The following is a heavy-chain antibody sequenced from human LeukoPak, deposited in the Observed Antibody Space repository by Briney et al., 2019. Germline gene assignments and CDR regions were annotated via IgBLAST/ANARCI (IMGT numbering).Heavy chain of an antibody. CDR2: IYYSGST. CDR3: ARWGDGYIDY. J-gene: IGHJ4*02. D-gene: IGHD5-18*01. Sequence: SEALSLTCTVSGGYISSYYWSWIRQPPGKGLEWIGYIYYSGSTNYNPSLKGRVTISVDTSKNQFSLKLSSVTAADTAVYYCARWGDGYIDYWGQGTLVTVSS. V-gene: IGHV4-59*12. CDR1: GGYISSYY.